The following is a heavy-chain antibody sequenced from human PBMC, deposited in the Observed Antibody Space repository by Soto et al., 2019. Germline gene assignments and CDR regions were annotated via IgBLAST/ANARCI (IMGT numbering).Heavy chain of an antibody. CDR2: IIPIFPTP. D-gene: IGHD5-12*01. J-gene: IGHJ6*02. Sequence: QVQLVQSGAEVKKPGSSVTVSCKASGGTFGNSAISWVRQAPGQGLEWMGGIIPIFPTPDYAQKFQGRVPIPADESPPTACMALPSLRSAATAVYYCARDKDRLQFGATYYYPLDVWCQGTTVTVSS. V-gene: IGHV1-69*12. CDR1: GGTFGNSA. CDR3: ARDKDRLQFGATYYYPLDV.